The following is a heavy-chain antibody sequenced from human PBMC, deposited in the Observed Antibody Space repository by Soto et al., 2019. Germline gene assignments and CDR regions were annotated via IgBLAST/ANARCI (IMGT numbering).Heavy chain of an antibody. CDR3: ACSPYTYGSGSYYNYYYYGMDV. J-gene: IGHJ6*02. V-gene: IGHV5-51*01. CDR2: IYPGDSDT. D-gene: IGHD3-10*01. CDR1: GYSFTSYW. Sequence: GESLKISCKGSGYSFTSYWIGWVRQMPGKGLEWIGIIYPGDSDTRYSPSFQGQVTISADKSISTAYLQWSSLKASDTAMYYCACSPYTYGSGSYYNYYYYGMDVWGQGTTVTVSS.